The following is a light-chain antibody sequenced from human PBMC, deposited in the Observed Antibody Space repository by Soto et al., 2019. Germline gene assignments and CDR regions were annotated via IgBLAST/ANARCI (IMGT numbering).Light chain of an antibody. J-gene: IGLJ2*01. CDR1: SSNIGAGYD. V-gene: IGLV1-40*01. CDR2: GNT. CDR3: QSYDSSLITSV. Sequence: QSVLPQPPSVSGAPGQRVTISCTGSSSNIGAGYDVHWYQQLPGTAPKPLIYGNTNPPSVVPDRFSGSKSGTSASLAVTGLQAEDEADYYCQSYDSSLITSVFGGGTKLTVL.